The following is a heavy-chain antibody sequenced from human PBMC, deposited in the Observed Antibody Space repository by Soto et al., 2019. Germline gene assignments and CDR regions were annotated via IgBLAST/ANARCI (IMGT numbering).Heavy chain of an antibody. D-gene: IGHD6-19*01. Sequence: QVQLVESGGGVVQPGRSLRLSCAASGFTFSSYGMHWVRQAPGKGLEWVAVISYDGSNKYYADSVKGRFTISRDNSKNTLYLQMNSLRAEDTAVYYCAKDPDLSSGHYWGQGTLVTVSS. CDR3: AKDPDLSSGHY. V-gene: IGHV3-30*18. J-gene: IGHJ4*02. CDR2: ISYDGSNK. CDR1: GFTFSSYG.